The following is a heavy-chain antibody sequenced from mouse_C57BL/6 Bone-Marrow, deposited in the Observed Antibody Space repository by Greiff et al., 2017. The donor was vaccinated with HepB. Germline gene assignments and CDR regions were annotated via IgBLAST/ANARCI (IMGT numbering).Heavy chain of an antibody. CDR1: GYTFTSYW. CDR2: IDPSDSYT. CDR3: AREDDYGPFDY. Sequence: VQLQQPGAELVKPGASVKLSCKASGYTFTSYWMQWVKQRPGQGLEWIGEIDPSDSYTNYNQKFKGKATLTVDTSSSTAYMQLSSLTSEDSAVYYCAREDDYGPFDYWGQGTTLTVSA. V-gene: IGHV1-50*01. D-gene: IGHD2-4*01. J-gene: IGHJ2*01.